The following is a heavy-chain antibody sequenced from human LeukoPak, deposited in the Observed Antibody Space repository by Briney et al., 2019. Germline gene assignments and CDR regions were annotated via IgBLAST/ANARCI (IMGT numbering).Heavy chain of an antibody. CDR3: ACPMVRGNAFDI. D-gene: IGHD3-10*01. Sequence: GGSLRLSRAASGFTFSSYGMHWVRQAPGKGLEWVAVISYDGSNKYYADSVKGRFTISRDNSKNTLYLQMNSLRAEDTAVYYCACPMVRGNAFDIWGQGTMVTVSS. CDR1: GFTFSSYG. J-gene: IGHJ3*02. CDR2: ISYDGSNK. V-gene: IGHV3-30*03.